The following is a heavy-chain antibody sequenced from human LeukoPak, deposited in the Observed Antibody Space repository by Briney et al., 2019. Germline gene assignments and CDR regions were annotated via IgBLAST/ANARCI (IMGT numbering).Heavy chain of an antibody. CDR1: GFMFHDYA. Sequence: GGSLRLSCAGHGFMFHDYAIHWVRQGPGKGLEWVSLISGDGGSTFYADSVKGRFTISRDNSKNFLYLQMNSLRSDDTALYYCARESESSGWYDYWGQGTLVIVSS. V-gene: IGHV3-43*02. J-gene: IGHJ4*02. D-gene: IGHD6-19*01. CDR3: ARESESSGWYDY. CDR2: ISGDGGST.